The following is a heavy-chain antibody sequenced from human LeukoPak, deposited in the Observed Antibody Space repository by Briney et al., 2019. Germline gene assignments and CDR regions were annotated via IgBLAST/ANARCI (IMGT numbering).Heavy chain of an antibody. J-gene: IGHJ4*02. D-gene: IGHD1-14*01. V-gene: IGHV4-59*01. Sequence: SETLSLTCSVSGGSITSYYWSWIRQPPGKGLEWIGHVSDGGRTNYSPSLKSRVSISVDTSKNQFSLKLNSVTAADTAVYFCARASTTFDDWGQGTLVTVSS. CDR1: GGSITSYY. CDR2: VSDGGRT. CDR3: ARASTTFDD.